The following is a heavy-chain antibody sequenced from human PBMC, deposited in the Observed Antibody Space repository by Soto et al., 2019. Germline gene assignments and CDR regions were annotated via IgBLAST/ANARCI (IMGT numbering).Heavy chain of an antibody. CDR1: GFSFSDYA. CDR2: ISYDGSNQ. D-gene: IGHD3-22*01. J-gene: IGHJ3*02. Sequence: QVQLVQSGGGVVQPGRSLTVSCEASGFSFSDYAMHWVRQAPGKGLEWVAYISYDGSNQYYPDSVKGRFIVSRDNSRNTLYLQMNSLRVEDTAVYYCAKERSVIISFSAFDNWGQGTKVTVSS. V-gene: IGHV3-30*18. CDR3: AKERSVIISFSAFDN.